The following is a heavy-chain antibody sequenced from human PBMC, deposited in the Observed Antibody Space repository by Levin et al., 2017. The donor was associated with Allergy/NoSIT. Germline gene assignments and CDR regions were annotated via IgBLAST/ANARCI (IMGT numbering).Heavy chain of an antibody. CDR1: GFTFRSSD. CDR3: ARVDPTYDAFDI. V-gene: IGHV3-13*01. J-gene: IGHJ3*02. Sequence: LSLPCAASGFTFRSSDMHWVRQATGKGLEWVSAIGTAGDTYYPGSVKGRFTISRENAKNSLYLQMNSLRAGDTAVYYCARVDPTYDAFDIWGQGTMVTVSS. D-gene: IGHD3/OR15-3a*01. CDR2: IGTAGDT.